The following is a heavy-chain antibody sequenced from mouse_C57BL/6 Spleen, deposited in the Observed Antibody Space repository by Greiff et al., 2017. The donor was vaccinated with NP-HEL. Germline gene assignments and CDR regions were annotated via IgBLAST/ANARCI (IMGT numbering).Heavy chain of an antibody. D-gene: IGHD4-1*01. Sequence: VQLVESEGGLVQPGSSMKLSCTASGFTFSDYYMAWVRQVPEKGLEWVANINYDGSSTYYLDSLKSRFIISRDNAKNILYLQMSSLKSEDTATYYCARAGTSYFDYWGQGTTLTVSS. CDR2: INYDGSST. CDR3: ARAGTSYFDY. CDR1: GFTFSDYY. V-gene: IGHV5-16*01. J-gene: IGHJ2*01.